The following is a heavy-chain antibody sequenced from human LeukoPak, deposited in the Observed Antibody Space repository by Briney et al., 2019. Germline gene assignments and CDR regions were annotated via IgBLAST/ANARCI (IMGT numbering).Heavy chain of an antibody. CDR2: IFYTGSA. CDR3: ASVAGIAAAGFD. Sequence: SEALSLTCTVSGGSISSRNYYWGWIRQPPGKGLEWIGTIFYTGSAYYNPSLRSRVTISVDTSKNQFSLKVSSLTAADTAVYYCASVAGIAAAGFDWGQGTLVTVSS. V-gene: IGHV4-39*01. CDR1: GGSISSRNYY. J-gene: IGHJ4*02. D-gene: IGHD6-25*01.